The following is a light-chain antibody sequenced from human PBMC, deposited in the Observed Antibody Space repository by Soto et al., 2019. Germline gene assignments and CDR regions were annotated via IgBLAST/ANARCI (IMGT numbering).Light chain of an antibody. CDR1: QTISSIY. Sequence: EIVLTQSPGTLSLSPGERATLTCRASQTISSIYLAWYQQTHGQAPRLLISATSTRAIGIPDRFSGSGSGTDFTLTISRLEPEDFAVYYCQVYGSSPRFTFGPGTKVNIK. CDR3: QVYGSSPRFT. CDR2: ATS. J-gene: IGKJ3*01. V-gene: IGKV3-20*01.